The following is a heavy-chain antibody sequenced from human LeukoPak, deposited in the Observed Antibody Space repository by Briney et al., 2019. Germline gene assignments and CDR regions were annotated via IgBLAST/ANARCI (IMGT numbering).Heavy chain of an antibody. Sequence: ASVKVSCKASGYTFTGYYMHRVRQAPGQGLEWMGWINPNSGGTNYAQKFQGRVTMTRDTSISTAYMELSRLRSDDTAVYYCARDGILWSGEIGVAFDIWGQGTMVTVSS. D-gene: IGHD3-10*01. CDR1: GYTFTGYY. J-gene: IGHJ3*02. CDR3: ARDGILWSGEIGVAFDI. CDR2: INPNSGGT. V-gene: IGHV1-2*02.